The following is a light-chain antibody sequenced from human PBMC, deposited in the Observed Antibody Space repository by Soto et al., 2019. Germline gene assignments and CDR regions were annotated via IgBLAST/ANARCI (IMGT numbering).Light chain of an antibody. Sequence: EIVLTQSPGTLSLSPGERATLSCRASQSVSSSYLAWYQQKPGQAPRLLIYGASNRATGIPDRFSGSGSGTDFTLTISRLVPEDFAVYYCQQFGSSPLTFGGGTKVEIK. CDR1: QSVSSSY. CDR2: GAS. V-gene: IGKV3-20*01. CDR3: QQFGSSPLT. J-gene: IGKJ4*01.